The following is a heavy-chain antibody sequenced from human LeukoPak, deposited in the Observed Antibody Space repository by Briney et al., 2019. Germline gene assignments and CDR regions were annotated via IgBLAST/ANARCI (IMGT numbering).Heavy chain of an antibody. CDR1: GFSFTGSV. D-gene: IGHD6-19*01. CDR3: ATHSSRWYDHDAFDI. CDR2: IVVGSGNT. V-gene: IGHV1-58*02. Sequence: ASVKVSCKASGFSFTGSVIQWVRQARGQRLAWIGWIVVGSGNTNYAQKFQERVTITRDRSTSTAYMELSSLRSEDTALYYCATHSSRWYDHDAFDIWGQGTMVTVSS. J-gene: IGHJ3*02.